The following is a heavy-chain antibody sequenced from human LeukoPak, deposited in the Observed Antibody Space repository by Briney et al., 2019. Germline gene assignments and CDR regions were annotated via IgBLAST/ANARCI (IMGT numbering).Heavy chain of an antibody. CDR1: GFTFSSYW. CDR2: INSDGSST. Sequence: GGLRLSCAASGFTFSSYWMHWVRQAPGKGLVWVSGINSDGSSTSYADSVKGRFTISRDNAKNTLYLQMNSLRDEDTAVYYCARASSGYDWGQGTLVTASS. J-gene: IGHJ4*02. D-gene: IGHD5-12*01. V-gene: IGHV3-74*01. CDR3: ARASSGYD.